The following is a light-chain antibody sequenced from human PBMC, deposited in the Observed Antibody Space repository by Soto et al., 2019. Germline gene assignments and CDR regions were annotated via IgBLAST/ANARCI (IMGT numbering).Light chain of an antibody. CDR3: SSYTSSSTYV. Sequence: QSVLTQPASVSGSPGQSITISCTGTSSDVGGYNYVSWYQQHPGKAPKLMIYEVSYRPSGVSNRFSGSKSGNTASLTISGLQAEEEADYYCSSYTSSSTYVFGTGTKVTVL. CDR1: SSDVGGYNY. V-gene: IGLV2-14*01. J-gene: IGLJ1*01. CDR2: EVS.